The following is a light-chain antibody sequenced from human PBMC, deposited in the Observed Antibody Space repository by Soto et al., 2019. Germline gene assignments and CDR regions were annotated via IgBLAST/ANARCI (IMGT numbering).Light chain of an antibody. CDR3: QQYDSWPLT. CDR2: GAS. V-gene: IGKV3D-15*01. CDR1: QSVDRN. Sequence: EIVMTQSPGTLSVSTEEGATLSCRASQSVDRNLAWYQQKPGQAPRLLIYGASTRPTGIPDRFSGSGSGTEFSLTISSLQSEDFAVYYCQQYDSWPLTFGGGTTVEIQ. J-gene: IGKJ4*01.